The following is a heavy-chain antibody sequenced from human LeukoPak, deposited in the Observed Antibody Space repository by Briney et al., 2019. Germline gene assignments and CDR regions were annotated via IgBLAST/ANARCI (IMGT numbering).Heavy chain of an antibody. CDR3: ASGNLYCSGGSCYPHHIDY. J-gene: IGHJ4*02. CDR2: INAGNGNT. D-gene: IGHD2-15*01. V-gene: IGHV1-3*03. Sequence: ASVKVSCKASGYTFTSYGISWVRQAPGQRLEWMGWINAGNGNTKYSQEFQGRVTITRDTSASTAYMELSSLRSEDMAVYYCASGNLYCSGGSCYPHHIDYWGQGTLVTVSS. CDR1: GYTFTSYG.